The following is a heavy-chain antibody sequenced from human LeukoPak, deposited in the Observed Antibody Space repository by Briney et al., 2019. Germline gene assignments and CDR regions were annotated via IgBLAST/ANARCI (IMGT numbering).Heavy chain of an antibody. V-gene: IGHV3-53*01. J-gene: IGHJ4*02. CDR3: ARVRKGGIVGATDGLDY. CDR2: IYGGGST. D-gene: IGHD1-26*01. Sequence: GGSLRLSCAATGLSVSSNFMSWVRQAPGKGLEWVSVIYGGGSTYYADSVKGRFTISRDTPKNTLYLQMNSLRVEDTAVYYCARVRKGGIVGATDGLDYWGQGTLVTVSS. CDR1: GLSVSSNF.